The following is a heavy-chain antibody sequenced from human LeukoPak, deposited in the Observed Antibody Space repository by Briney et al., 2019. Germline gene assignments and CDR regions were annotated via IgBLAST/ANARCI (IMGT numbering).Heavy chain of an antibody. D-gene: IGHD5-12*01. J-gene: IGHJ4*02. CDR2: VVPMFGIR. CDR1: GYTFTSYG. Sequence: SVKVSCKASGYTFTSYGISWVRQAPGQGLEGMGRVVPMFGIRNYPQTFRGRVNITADKATNTVYMELRSLRAEDTAIYYCATEPSRSYSFDHLDFWGLGTPVTVSS. V-gene: IGHV1-69*04. CDR3: ATEPSRSYSFDHLDF.